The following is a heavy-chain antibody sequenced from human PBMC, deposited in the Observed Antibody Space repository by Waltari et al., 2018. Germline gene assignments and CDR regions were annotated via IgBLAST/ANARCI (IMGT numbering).Heavy chain of an antibody. J-gene: IGHJ4*02. CDR2: INPNSVGT. CDR3: ARAGGYCSGGSCYSTVQRTPPFDY. D-gene: IGHD2-15*01. CDR1: GGSFSGYY. Sequence: QVQLQQWGAGLLKPSETLSLTCAVYGGSFSGYYWSWIRQPPGKGLEWMGWINPNSVGTNYAKKFQGRVTMTRDTSISTSYMELSRLRSDDTAVYYCARAGGYCSGGSCYSTVQRTPPFDYWGQGTLVTVSS. V-gene: IGHV1-2*02.